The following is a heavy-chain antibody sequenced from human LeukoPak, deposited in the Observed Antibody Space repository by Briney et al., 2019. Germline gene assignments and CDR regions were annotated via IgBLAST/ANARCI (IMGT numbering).Heavy chain of an antibody. CDR1: GGSVSSGSVSSYY. D-gene: IGHD3-9*01. CDR3: ARGPQTYYDILTGLSF. J-gene: IGHJ4*02. V-gene: IGHV4-34*01. CDR2: INHSGST. Sequence: SETLSLTCTVSGGSVSSGSVSSYYWSWIRQPPGKGLEWIGEINHSGSTNYNPSLKSRVTISGDTSKKQFSLKLSSVTAADTAVYYCARGPQTYYDILTGLSFWGQGTLVTVSS.